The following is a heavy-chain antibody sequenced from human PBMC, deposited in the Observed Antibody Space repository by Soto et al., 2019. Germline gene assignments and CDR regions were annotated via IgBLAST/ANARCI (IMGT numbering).Heavy chain of an antibody. CDR2: IYYSRST. J-gene: IGHJ4*02. V-gene: IGHV4-31*03. CDR1: GGSISSGGYY. CDR3: ARAIRGSDFWSGSNPDKYYFDY. D-gene: IGHD3-3*01. Sequence: QSLTCTVSGGSISSGGYYWSWIRQHPGKGLEWIGYIYYSRSTYYNPSLKSRVTISVDTSKNQFSLKLSSVTAADTAVYYCARAIRGSDFWSGSNPDKYYFDYWGQGTLVTDSS.